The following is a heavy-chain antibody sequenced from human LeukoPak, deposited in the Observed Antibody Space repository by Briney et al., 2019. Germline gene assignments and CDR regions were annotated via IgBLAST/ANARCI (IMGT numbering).Heavy chain of an antibody. CDR1: GDSVSSNSAA. Sequence: SQTLSLTCAISGDSVSSNSAAWNWIRQSPSRGLEWLGRTYYRSKWYNDYAVSVKSRITINPDTSKNQFSLQLNSVTPEDTAVYYCARAAIAVAGPHDAFDIWGQGTMVTVSS. CDR3: ARAAIAVAGPHDAFDI. J-gene: IGHJ3*02. V-gene: IGHV6-1*01. D-gene: IGHD6-19*01. CDR2: TYYRSKWYN.